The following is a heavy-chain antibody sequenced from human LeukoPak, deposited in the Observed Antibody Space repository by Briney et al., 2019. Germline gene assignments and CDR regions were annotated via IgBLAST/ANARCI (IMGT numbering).Heavy chain of an antibody. Sequence: ASVKVSCKASGYTFTSYDINWARQATGQGLEWMGWMNPNSGNTGYAQKFQGRVTITRNTSISTAYMELSSLRSEDTAVYYCARAVGYYYYMDVWGKGTTVTVSS. CDR3: ARAVGYYYYMDV. J-gene: IGHJ6*03. CDR2: MNPNSGNT. V-gene: IGHV1-8*03. CDR1: GYTFTSYD.